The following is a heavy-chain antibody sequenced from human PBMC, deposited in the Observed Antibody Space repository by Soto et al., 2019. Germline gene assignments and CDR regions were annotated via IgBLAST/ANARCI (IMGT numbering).Heavy chain of an antibody. CDR3: TRGLYDFWSDYHHAPFDY. V-gene: IGHV1-18*01. CDR2: ISAYNGNT. Sequence: ASVKVSCKASGYTFTSYGISWVRQAPGQGLEWMGWISAYNGNTNYAQKLQGRVTMTTDTSTSTAYMELRSLRSDDTAVYYCTRGLYDFWSDYHHAPFDYWGQGTLVTVSS. D-gene: IGHD3-3*01. CDR1: GYTFTSYG. J-gene: IGHJ4*02.